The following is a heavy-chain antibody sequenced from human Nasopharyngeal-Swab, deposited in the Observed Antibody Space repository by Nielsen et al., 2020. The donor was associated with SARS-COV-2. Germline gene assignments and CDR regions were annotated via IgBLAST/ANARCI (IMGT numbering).Heavy chain of an antibody. Sequence: TLSLPCTVSGGSISSGGYYWSWIRPHPGKGLEWIGYIYYSGSTYYNPSLKSRVTISVDTSKNQFSLKLSSVTAADTAVYYCARDKSTTGNYYYYYGMDVWGQGTTVTVSS. CDR1: GGSISSGGYY. D-gene: IGHD1-1*01. V-gene: IGHV4-31*03. J-gene: IGHJ6*02. CDR2: IYYSGST. CDR3: ARDKSTTGNYYYYYGMDV.